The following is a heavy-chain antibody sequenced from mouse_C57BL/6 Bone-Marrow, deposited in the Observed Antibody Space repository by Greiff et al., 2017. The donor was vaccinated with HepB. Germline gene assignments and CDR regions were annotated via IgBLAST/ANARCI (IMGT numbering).Heavy chain of an antibody. Sequence: VQLQQSGAELVKPGASVKLSCKASGYTFTSYWMQWVKQRPGQGLEWIGEIDPSDSYTNYNQKFKGKATLTVDTSSSTAYMQLSSLTSEDSAVYYCARPLGGSSYGYAMDYWGQGTSVTVSS. V-gene: IGHV1-50*01. CDR1: GYTFTSYW. CDR2: IDPSDSYT. CDR3: ARPLGGSSYGYAMDY. J-gene: IGHJ4*01. D-gene: IGHD1-1*01.